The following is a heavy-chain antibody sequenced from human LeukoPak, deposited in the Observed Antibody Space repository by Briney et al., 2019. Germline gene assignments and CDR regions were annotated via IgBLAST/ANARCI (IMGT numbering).Heavy chain of an antibody. Sequence: SETLSLTCTVSGGSISSYYWSWLRQPPGKGLEWIGYIYYSGSTNYNPSLKSRVTISVDTSKNQFSLKLSSVTAAVTAVYYCARVREILFDYWGQGTLVTVSS. J-gene: IGHJ4*02. V-gene: IGHV4-59*01. CDR2: IYYSGST. D-gene: IGHD1-26*01. CDR1: GGSISSYY. CDR3: ARVREILFDY.